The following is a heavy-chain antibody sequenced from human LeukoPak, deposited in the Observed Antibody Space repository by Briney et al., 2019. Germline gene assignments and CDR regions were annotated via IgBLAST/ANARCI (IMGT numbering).Heavy chain of an antibody. V-gene: IGHV1-46*01. D-gene: IGHD5-18*01. CDR3: ARMDMDIAMVTNYLYH. CDR2: IHPSGSST. CDR1: GYTFTRHY. J-gene: IGHJ4*02. Sequence: ASVKISCKESGYTFTRHYMHRVRQAPGQGHEWMGVIHPSGSSTNYAQKFQGRLTMTKDTSTSTVYIELDSLTSDDTAVYYCARMDMDIAMVTNYLYHGGQGTLVIVSS.